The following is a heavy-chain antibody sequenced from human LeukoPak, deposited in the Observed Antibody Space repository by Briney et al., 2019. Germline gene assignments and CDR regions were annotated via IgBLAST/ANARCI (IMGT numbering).Heavy chain of an antibody. D-gene: IGHD6-19*01. V-gene: IGHV1-2*02. CDR2: INPNSGGT. J-gene: IGHJ5*02. CDR1: GYTFTSYG. CDR3: ARVPPPSSGWYTWWFDP. Sequence: ASVKVSCKASGYTFTSYGISWVRQAPGQGLEWMGWINPNSGGTNYAQKFQGRVTMTRDTSISTAYMELSRLRSDDTAVYYCARVPPPSSGWYTWWFDPWGQGTLVTVSS.